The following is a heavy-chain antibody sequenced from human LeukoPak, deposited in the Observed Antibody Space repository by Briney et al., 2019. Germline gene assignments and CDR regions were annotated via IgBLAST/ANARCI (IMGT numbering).Heavy chain of an antibody. V-gene: IGHV4-59*12. CDR3: ARRGPPRTLLRGVKSGWFDP. Sequence: KSSETLSLTCTVSGGSISSYYWSWIRQPPGKGLEWIGYIYYSGSTNYNPSLKSRVTISVDTSKNQFSLKLSSVTAADTAVYYCARRGPPRTLLRGVKSGWFDPWGQGTLVTVSS. D-gene: IGHD3-10*01. CDR2: IYYSGST. CDR1: GGSISSYY. J-gene: IGHJ5*02.